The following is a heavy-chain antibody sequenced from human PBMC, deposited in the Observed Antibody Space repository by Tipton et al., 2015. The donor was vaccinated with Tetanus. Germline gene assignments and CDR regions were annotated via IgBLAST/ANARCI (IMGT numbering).Heavy chain of an antibody. Sequence: SGFTFSSYGMHWVRQTTGKGLEWVSAIGGDDTYYPDSVRGRFTISRDNSTNTLYHQMNSLRAEDSAVYYCARDIIRVGATRYFDHWGQGSLVTVSS. CDR3: ARDIIRVGATRYFDH. CDR1: GFTFSSYG. D-gene: IGHD1-26*01. J-gene: IGHJ4*02. V-gene: IGHV3-13*01. CDR2: IGGDDT.